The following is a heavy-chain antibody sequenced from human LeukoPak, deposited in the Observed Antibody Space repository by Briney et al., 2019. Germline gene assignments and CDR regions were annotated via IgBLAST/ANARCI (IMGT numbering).Heavy chain of an antibody. D-gene: IGHD3-10*01. V-gene: IGHV3-30*03. J-gene: IGHJ4*02. CDR1: GFTFSDYY. Sequence: PGGSLRLSCAASGFTFSDYYMSWIRQAPGKGLEWVAVISYDGSNKYYADSVKGRFTISRDNSKSTLYLQMNSLRAEDTAVYYCAREYYGSGSYSADYWGQGTLVTVSS. CDR3: AREYYGSGSYSADY. CDR2: ISYDGSNK.